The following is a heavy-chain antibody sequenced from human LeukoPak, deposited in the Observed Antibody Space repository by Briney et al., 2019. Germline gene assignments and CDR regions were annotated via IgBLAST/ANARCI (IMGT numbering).Heavy chain of an antibody. Sequence: GGSLRLSCAASGFTFSSYAMSWVRQAPGKGLEWVSAISGSGGSTYYADSVKGRFTISRDNSKNTLYLQMNSLRVEDTAVYYCAKVGHSSSWYYGYWGQGTLVTASS. CDR2: ISGSGGST. D-gene: IGHD6-13*01. CDR1: GFTFSSYA. V-gene: IGHV3-23*01. CDR3: AKVGHSSSWYYGY. J-gene: IGHJ4*02.